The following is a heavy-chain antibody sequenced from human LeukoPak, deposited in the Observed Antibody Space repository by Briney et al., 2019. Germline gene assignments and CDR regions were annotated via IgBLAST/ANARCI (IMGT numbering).Heavy chain of an antibody. J-gene: IGHJ4*02. CDR1: GFTFSSYA. CDR2: ISGSGGST. Sequence: ARGSLRLSCAASGFTFSSYAMSWVRQAPGKGLEWVSAISGSGGSTCYADSVKGRFTISRDNSKNTLYLQMNSLRAEDTAVYYCAKAGYDFWSGYWSRFDYRGQGTLVTVSS. CDR3: AKAGYDFWSGYWSRFDY. V-gene: IGHV3-23*01. D-gene: IGHD3-3*01.